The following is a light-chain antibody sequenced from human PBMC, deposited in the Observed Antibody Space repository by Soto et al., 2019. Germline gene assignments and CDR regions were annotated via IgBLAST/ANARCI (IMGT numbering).Light chain of an antibody. CDR1: QTISHW. CDR3: QQYNTYWT. V-gene: IGKV1-5*01. J-gene: IGKJ1*01. Sequence: DIHLTQSPSNLSASVGDRVTITCRASQTISHWLAWYQQKPGKAPKLLIFDASSLENGVPSRFSGSGSGTEFTLTITGLQPDDFATYYCQQYNTYWTFGQGTKVEI. CDR2: DAS.